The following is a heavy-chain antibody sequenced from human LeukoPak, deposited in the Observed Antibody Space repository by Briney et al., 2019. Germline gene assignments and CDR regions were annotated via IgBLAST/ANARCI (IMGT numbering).Heavy chain of an antibody. CDR1: ELTVSSDY. V-gene: IGHV3-66*04. D-gene: IGHD6-13*01. Sequence: GGSLRLSCAASELTVSSDYMSWVRQAPGKGLEWVSTIYSGGGTYYADSVKGRFTISRDNSKNTLYLRMNSLRAEDTAVYYCARHYHGSSWYNYFHYWGQGTLVTVSS. CDR3: ARHYHGSSWYNYFHY. J-gene: IGHJ4*02. CDR2: IYSGGGT.